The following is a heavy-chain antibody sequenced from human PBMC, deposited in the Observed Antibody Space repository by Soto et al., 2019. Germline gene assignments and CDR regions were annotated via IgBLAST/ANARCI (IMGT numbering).Heavy chain of an antibody. CDR2: INQDVSER. Sequence: PGGSLRLSCAASGLTFSVQWMSWVRQAPGKGLEWVATINQDVSERYYVDSVKGRFSISRDNAKNSLYLQMNSLRAEDTAVYYCTTEEWYYFPSWGQGTLVTSPQ. D-gene: IGHD3-3*01. CDR1: GLTFSVQW. V-gene: IGHV3-7*03. J-gene: IGHJ4*02. CDR3: TTEEWYYFPS.